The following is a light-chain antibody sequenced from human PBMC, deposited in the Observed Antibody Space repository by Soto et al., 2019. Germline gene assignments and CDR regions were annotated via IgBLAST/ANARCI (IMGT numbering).Light chain of an antibody. J-gene: IGLJ1*01. CDR3: SSYTSDSSYV. CDR1: SSDVGLYDY. V-gene: IGLV2-14*01. Sequence: QSVLTQPASVSRSPGQSITISCTGTSSDVGLYDYVSWYQQHPGKAPQLMIYAVSNRPSGVSNRFSASKSGNTASLFISGLQAEDEADSYCSSYTSDSSYVFGSGTKVTVL. CDR2: AVS.